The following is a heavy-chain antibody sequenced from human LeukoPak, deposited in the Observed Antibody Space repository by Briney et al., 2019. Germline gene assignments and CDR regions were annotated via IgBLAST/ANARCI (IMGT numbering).Heavy chain of an antibody. CDR1: GFTFSSYS. CDR3: ARETRLGEGFDX. D-gene: IGHD3-10*01. Sequence: GGSLRLSCAASGFTFSSYSMNWVRQAPGKGLEWVSSISSSSSYIYYADSVKGRFTISRDNAKNSLYLQMNSLRAEDTAVYYCARETRLGEGFDXXGQGXXXTV. CDR2: ISSSSSYI. V-gene: IGHV3-21*01. J-gene: IGHJ4*02.